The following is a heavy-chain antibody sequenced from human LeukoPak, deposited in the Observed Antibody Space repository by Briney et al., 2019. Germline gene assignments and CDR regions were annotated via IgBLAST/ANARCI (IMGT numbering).Heavy chain of an antibody. CDR3: AKVLGYGSGSLYYYYYGMDV. CDR1: GFTFSSYE. Sequence: GGSLRLSCAASGFTFSSYEMNWVRQAPGKGLEWVSYISSSGSTIYYADSVKGRFTISRDNAKNSLYLQMNSLRAEDTAVYYCAKVLGYGSGSLYYYYYGMDVWGQGTTVTVSS. CDR2: ISSSGSTI. V-gene: IGHV3-48*03. D-gene: IGHD3-10*01. J-gene: IGHJ6*02.